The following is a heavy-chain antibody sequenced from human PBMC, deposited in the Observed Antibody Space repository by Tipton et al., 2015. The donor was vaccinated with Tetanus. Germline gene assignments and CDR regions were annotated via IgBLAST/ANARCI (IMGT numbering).Heavy chain of an antibody. CDR3: ARHLYGYWFDP. J-gene: IGHJ5*02. D-gene: IGHD2/OR15-2a*01. V-gene: IGHV4-39*02. CDR2: IYFQGST. CDR1: GASISSNTYY. Sequence: TLSLTCTVSGASISSNTYYWGWIRQPPGKGLEWIASIYFQGSTYYSPSLKSRLTIDVDTSQNLFSLRMTTVTAADTAVYYCARHLYGYWFDPWGQGALVTVSS.